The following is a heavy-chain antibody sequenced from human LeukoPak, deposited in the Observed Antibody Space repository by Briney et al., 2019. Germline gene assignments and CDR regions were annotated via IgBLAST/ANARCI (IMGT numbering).Heavy chain of an antibody. CDR2: ISWNSGSI. D-gene: IGHD3-22*01. J-gene: IGHJ4*02. V-gene: IGHV3-9*03. Sequence: GGSLRLSCAASGFTFDDYAMHWARQAPGKGLEWVSGISWNSGSIGYADSVKGRFTISRDNAKNSLYLQMNSLRAEDMALYYCAKGTTYYYDSSGYPPYDYWGQGTLVTVSS. CDR1: GFTFDDYA. CDR3: AKGTTYYYDSSGYPPYDY.